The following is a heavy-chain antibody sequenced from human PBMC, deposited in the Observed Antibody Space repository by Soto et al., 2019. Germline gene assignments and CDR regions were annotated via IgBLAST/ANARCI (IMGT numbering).Heavy chain of an antibody. CDR3: AKRGLGYCSTTSCRGRWFDP. D-gene: IGHD2-2*01. CDR1: GFTFSNYA. J-gene: IGHJ5*02. V-gene: IGHV3-23*01. Sequence: EVQLLESGGGLVQPGGSLRLSCAASGFTFSNYAMSWVRQASGKGLEWVSAISGSGDSTYYADSVKGRFTISRDNSKNTLYLQMNSLRAEDTAVYYCAKRGLGYCSTTSCRGRWFDPWGQGTLVTVSS. CDR2: ISGSGDST.